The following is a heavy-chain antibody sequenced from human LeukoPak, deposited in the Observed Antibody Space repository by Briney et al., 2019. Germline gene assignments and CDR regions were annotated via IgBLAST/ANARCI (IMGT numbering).Heavy chain of an antibody. D-gene: IGHD2-15*01. CDR1: GGSISSGDYY. CDR2: IYYSGST. Sequence: SETLSLTCTVSGGSISSGDYYWSWIRQPPGKGLEWIGYIYYSGSTYYNPSLKSRVTISVDTSKNQFSLKLSSVTAADTAVYYCARASIVVVVAATFDPWGQGTLVTVSS. V-gene: IGHV4-30-4*01. J-gene: IGHJ5*02. CDR3: ARASIVVVVAATFDP.